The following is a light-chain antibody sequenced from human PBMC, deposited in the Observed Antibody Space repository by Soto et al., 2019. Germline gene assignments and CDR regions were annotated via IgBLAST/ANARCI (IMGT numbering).Light chain of an antibody. CDR3: SLYTSSSTFNYV. CDR2: EVS. CDR1: SSDVGGYNY. V-gene: IGLV2-14*01. J-gene: IGLJ1*01. Sequence: QSALTQPASVSGSPGQSITISCTGTSSDVGGYNYVSWYQQHPGKAPKLMIYEVSNRPSGVPDRFSGSKSGNTASLTISGLQAEDEADYYCSLYTSSSTFNYVFGSGTKVTVL.